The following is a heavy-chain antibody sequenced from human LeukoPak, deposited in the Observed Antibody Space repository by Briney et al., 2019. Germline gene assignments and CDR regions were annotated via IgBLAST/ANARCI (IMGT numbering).Heavy chain of an antibody. Sequence: GASVKVSCKASGYTFTGYYMHWERQAPGQGLEWMGWINPNSGGTNYAQKFQGRVTMTRDTSISTAYMELSRLRSDDTAVYYCARPLYDSSDYADAFDIWGQGTMVTVSS. D-gene: IGHD3-22*01. CDR1: GYTFTGYY. V-gene: IGHV1-2*02. J-gene: IGHJ3*02. CDR3: ARPLYDSSDYADAFDI. CDR2: INPNSGGT.